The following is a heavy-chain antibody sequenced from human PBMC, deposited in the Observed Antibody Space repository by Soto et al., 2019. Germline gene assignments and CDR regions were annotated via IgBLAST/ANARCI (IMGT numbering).Heavy chain of an antibody. CDR3: ARDAMITFGGVIAIPTYYYYGMDV. D-gene: IGHD3-16*02. CDR2: ISSSSSYI. CDR1: GFTFSSYS. V-gene: IGHV3-21*01. Sequence: TGGSLRLSCAASGFTFSSYSMNWVRQAPGKGLEWVSSISSSSSYIYYADSVKGRFTISRDNAKNSLYLQMNSLRAEDTAVYYCARDAMITFGGVIAIPTYYYYGMDVWGQGTTVTVSS. J-gene: IGHJ6*02.